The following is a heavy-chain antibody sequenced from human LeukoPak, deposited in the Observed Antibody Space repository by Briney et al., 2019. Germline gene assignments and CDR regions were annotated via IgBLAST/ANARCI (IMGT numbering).Heavy chain of an antibody. CDR3: AKRVPYYLDH. V-gene: IGHV3-23*01. J-gene: IGHJ4*02. CDR1: GFTFSNYD. Sequence: GGSLRLSCAASGFTFSNYDMSLVRQAPGKGLEWISTISDSGGGTWYADSVKGRFTISRHNSNTTLYLQMNSLRAEDTAVYYCAKRVPYYLDHWGQGTLVPVSS. CDR2: ISDSGGGT.